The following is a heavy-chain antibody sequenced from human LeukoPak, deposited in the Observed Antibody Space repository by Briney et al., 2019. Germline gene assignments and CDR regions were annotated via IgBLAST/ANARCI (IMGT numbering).Heavy chain of an antibody. V-gene: IGHV3-64*01. CDR2: ISANGDNT. CDR3: ARRSMAASGPHDVYDI. D-gene: IGHD6-13*01. CDR1: GFTFSSYT. J-gene: IGHJ3*02. Sequence: PGGSLRLSCVASGFTFSSYTMHWVRRAPGKGLEYVSAISANGDNTWYTNSVKGRFTISRDNSRSTLYPQMGSLRTEDMAMYYCARRSMAASGPHDVYDIWGQGTMVTVSS.